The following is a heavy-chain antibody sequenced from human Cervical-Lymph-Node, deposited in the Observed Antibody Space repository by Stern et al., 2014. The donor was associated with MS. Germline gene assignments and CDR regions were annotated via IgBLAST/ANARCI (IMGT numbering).Heavy chain of an antibody. CDR2: IFSNDEK. D-gene: IGHD4-23*01. CDR1: GFSLSNARMG. J-gene: IGHJ3*02. CDR3: ARIGNGDAFDI. Sequence: QITLKESGPVLPPPPHPPTLTCTVSGFSLSNARMGVSWIRQPPGKALEWLAHIFSNDEKSYSTSLKSRLTISKDTSKSQVVLTMTNMDPVDTATYYCARIGNGDAFDIWGQGTMVTVSS. V-gene: IGHV2-26*01.